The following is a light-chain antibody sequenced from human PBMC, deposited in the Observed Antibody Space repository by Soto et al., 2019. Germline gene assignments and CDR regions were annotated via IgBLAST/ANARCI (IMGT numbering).Light chain of an antibody. J-gene: IGKJ2*01. CDR2: GAS. CDR1: QSVSSSY. CDR3: QQYGSSPRYT. V-gene: IGKV3-20*01. Sequence: EIVLPQSPGPLSLSPGERATLSCRASQSVSSSYLAWYQQKPGQAPRLLIYGASSRATGIPDRFSGSGSGTDFTITISRLEPEDFAVYYCQQYGSSPRYTCGQGTKREIK.